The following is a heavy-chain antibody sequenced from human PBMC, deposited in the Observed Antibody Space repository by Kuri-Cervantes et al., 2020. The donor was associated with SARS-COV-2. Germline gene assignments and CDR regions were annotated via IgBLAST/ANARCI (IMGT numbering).Heavy chain of an antibody. CDR3: ARGMDIVVVPAAIEGGGWYYYMDV. CDR2: INPNSGGT. CDR1: GYTFTGYY. D-gene: IGHD2-2*02. V-gene: IGHV1-2*02. J-gene: IGHJ6*03. Sequence: ASVKVSCKASGYTFTGYYMHWVRQAPGQGLEWMGWINPNSGGTNYAQKFRGRVTMTRDTSTSTAYMELSRLRSDDTAVYYCARGMDIVVVPAAIEGGGWYYYMDVWGKGTTVTVSS.